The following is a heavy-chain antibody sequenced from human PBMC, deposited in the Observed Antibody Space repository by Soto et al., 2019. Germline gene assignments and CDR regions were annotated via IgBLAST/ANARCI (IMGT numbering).Heavy chain of an antibody. CDR3: VRGGGGGLFDP. J-gene: IGHJ5*02. V-gene: IGHV3-7*01. D-gene: IGHD2-15*01. CDR1: GFMFSAYW. CDR2: IHGDGGKI. Sequence: PGGSLRLSCAASGFMFSAYWMSWVRQAPGKGLEWVANIHGDGGKIYYVDSVKGRFTISRDNAKRSLYLQMNSLRAEDTAVYYCVRGGGGGLFDPWGQGTMVTVSS.